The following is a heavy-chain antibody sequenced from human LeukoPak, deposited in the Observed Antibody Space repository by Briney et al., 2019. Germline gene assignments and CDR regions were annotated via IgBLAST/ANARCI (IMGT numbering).Heavy chain of an antibody. D-gene: IGHD6-13*01. Sequence: SETLSLTCTVSGGSISSGGYYWSWIRQHPGKGLEWIGYIYYSGSTYYNPSLKSRVTISVDTSKNQFSLKLSSVTAADTAVYHCARTPGIAAAGDGYWGQGTLVTVSS. V-gene: IGHV4-31*03. J-gene: IGHJ4*02. CDR2: IYYSGST. CDR1: GGSISSGGYY. CDR3: ARTPGIAAAGDGY.